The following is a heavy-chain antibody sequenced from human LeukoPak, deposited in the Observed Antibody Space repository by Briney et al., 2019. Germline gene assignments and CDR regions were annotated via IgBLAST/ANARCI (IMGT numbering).Heavy chain of an antibody. CDR3: ARDYDSSSPFDY. J-gene: IGHJ4*02. CDR1: GFTFSSYG. D-gene: IGHD6-13*01. V-gene: IGHV3-30*02. CDR2: IRYDGSNK. Sequence: GGSLRLSCAASGFTFSSYGMHWVRQAPGKGLEWVAFIRYDGSNKYYADSVKGRFTISRDNSKNTLYLQMNSLRAEDTAVYYCARDYDSSSPFDYWGQGTLVTVSS.